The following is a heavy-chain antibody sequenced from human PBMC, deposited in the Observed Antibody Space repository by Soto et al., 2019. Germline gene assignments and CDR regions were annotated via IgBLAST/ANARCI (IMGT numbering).Heavy chain of an antibody. CDR2: IYYSGST. J-gene: IGHJ4*02. CDR1: GGSISSYY. CDR3: ASANAGGYFDY. D-gene: IGHD7-27*01. V-gene: IGHV4-59*01. Sequence: SETLSLTCTVSGGSISSYYWSWIRQPPGKGLEWIGYIYYSGSTNYNPSLKSRVTISVDTSKNQFSLKLSSVTAADTAVYYCASANAGGYFDYWGQGTLVTVSS.